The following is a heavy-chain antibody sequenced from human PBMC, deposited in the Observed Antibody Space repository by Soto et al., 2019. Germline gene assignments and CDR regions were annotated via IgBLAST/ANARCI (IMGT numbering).Heavy chain of an antibody. V-gene: IGHV1-18*04. CDR1: GYTFTSYG. CDR2: ISDYNGNT. D-gene: IGHD2-15*01. Sequence: QVQLVQSGAEVKKPGASVKVSCKASGYTFTSYGISWVRQAPGQGLEWMGWISDYNGNTNYAQKLQGRVNMTTDTSTSTAYKELRSLRSEDTAVYYCAREGVVVVAATYYYGMDVWGQGTTVTVSS. J-gene: IGHJ6*02. CDR3: AREGVVVVAATYYYGMDV.